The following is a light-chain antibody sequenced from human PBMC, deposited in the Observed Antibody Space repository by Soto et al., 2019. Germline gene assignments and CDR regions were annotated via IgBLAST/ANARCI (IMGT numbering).Light chain of an antibody. CDR2: GAS. CDR3: LQHCSSLYT. CDR1: QSLSSSY. V-gene: IGKV3-20*01. J-gene: IGKJ2*01. Sequence: EVVLTQSPGTLSLSPGERATLSCRASQSLSSSYLAWYQQKPGQAPRLLIYGASSRATGIPDRFSGSRSGTDFNLTISRLEPEDFAVYFCLQHCSSLYTFGQGTKLEIK.